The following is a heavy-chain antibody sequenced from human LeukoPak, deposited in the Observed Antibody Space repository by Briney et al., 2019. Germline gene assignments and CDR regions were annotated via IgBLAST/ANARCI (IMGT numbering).Heavy chain of an antibody. CDR1: GYTFTGYY. D-gene: IGHD2-2*01. Sequence: GASVKVSCKASGYTFTGYYMHWVRQAPGQGLEWMGWMNPNSGNTGYAQKFQGRVTMTRNTSISTAYMELSSLRSEDTAVYYCARGFCSSTSCYLLGYWFDPWGQGTLVTVSS. V-gene: IGHV1-8*02. CDR2: MNPNSGNT. CDR3: ARGFCSSTSCYLLGYWFDP. J-gene: IGHJ5*02.